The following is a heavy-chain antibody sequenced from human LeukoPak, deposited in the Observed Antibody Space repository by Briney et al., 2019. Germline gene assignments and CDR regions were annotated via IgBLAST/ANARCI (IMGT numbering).Heavy chain of an antibody. D-gene: IGHD4-23*01. V-gene: IGHV3-53*01. CDR3: ARDNYGGNLDY. Sequence: PGGSLRLSCAASGFTISSTYMSWVRQAPGKGLEWVSVIYTGGSTYYADSVKGRFTISRDNSKNTLYLQMNSLRAEDTAVYYCARDNYGGNLDYSGQGTLVTVSS. J-gene: IGHJ4*02. CDR1: GFTISSTY. CDR2: IYTGGST.